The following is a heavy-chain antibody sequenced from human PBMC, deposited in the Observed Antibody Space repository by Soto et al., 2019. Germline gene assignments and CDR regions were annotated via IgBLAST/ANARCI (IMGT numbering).Heavy chain of an antibody. CDR3: AAGSVITMVRGVIDYYYYGMDV. Sequence: SVKVSCKASGFTFTSSAMQWVRQARGQRLEWIGWIVVGSGNTNYAQKFQERVTITRDMSTSTAYMELSSLRSDDTAVYYCAAGSVITMVRGVIDYYYYGMDVWG. CDR1: GFTFTSSA. D-gene: IGHD3-10*01. J-gene: IGHJ6*04. V-gene: IGHV1-58*02. CDR2: IVVGSGNT.